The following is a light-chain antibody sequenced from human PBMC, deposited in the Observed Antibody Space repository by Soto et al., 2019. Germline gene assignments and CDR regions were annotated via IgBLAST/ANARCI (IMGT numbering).Light chain of an antibody. Sequence: EIVMTQSPAIMSVSPGERATLSCRASLSVSNQLAWYQQNPGQAPRLLIYVASTRATGIPARFSGSGSGPDFNLSILSLQSEAFAVNDSQQYNTWPPYPLGQRTKLEPK. CDR2: VAS. V-gene: IGKV3-15*01. CDR3: QQYNTWPPYP. J-gene: IGKJ2*01. CDR1: LSVSNQ.